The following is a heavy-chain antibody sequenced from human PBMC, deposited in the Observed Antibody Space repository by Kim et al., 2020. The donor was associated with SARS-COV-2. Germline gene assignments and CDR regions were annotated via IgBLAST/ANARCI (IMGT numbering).Heavy chain of an antibody. CDR2: IIPIFGTA. CDR3: ARDGGWLQFTYFDY. CDR1: GGTFSSYA. Sequence: SVKVSCKASGGTFSSYAISWVRQAPGQGLEWMGGIIPIFGTANYAQKFQGRVTITADESTSTAYMELSSLRSEDTAVYYCARDGGWLQFTYFDYWGQGTLVTVSS. V-gene: IGHV1-69*13. D-gene: IGHD5-12*01. J-gene: IGHJ4*02.